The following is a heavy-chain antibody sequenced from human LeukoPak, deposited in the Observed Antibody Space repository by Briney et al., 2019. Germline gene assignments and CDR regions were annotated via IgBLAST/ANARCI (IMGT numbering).Heavy chain of an antibody. CDR2: IYYSGST. J-gene: IGHJ4*02. CDR1: GGSISSGGYY. CDR3: ARAPLRRFLEWLPTYFDY. Sequence: KASQTLSLTCAVSGGSISSGGYYWSWIRQHPGKGLEWIGYIYYSGSTYYNPSLKSRVTISVDTSKNQFSLKLSSVTAADTAVYYCARAPLRRFLEWLPTYFDYWGQGTLVTVSS. V-gene: IGHV4-31*11. D-gene: IGHD3-3*01.